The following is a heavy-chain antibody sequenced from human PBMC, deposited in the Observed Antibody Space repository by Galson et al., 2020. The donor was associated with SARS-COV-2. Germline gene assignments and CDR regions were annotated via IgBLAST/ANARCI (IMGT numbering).Heavy chain of an antibody. D-gene: IGHD3-22*01. J-gene: IGHJ4*02. CDR3: ARDFYYESSGIDD. CDR2: INQDGSEK. CDR1: GFTFSSYW. Sequence: GGSLRLSCAASGFTFSSYWMRCVRHAPGKALEWLANINQDGSEKYYVYSVKGRFTISRDNAKNSLYLQMNSLRAEDTAVYYCARDFYYESSGIDDWGQGTLVTVSS. V-gene: IGHV3-7*01.